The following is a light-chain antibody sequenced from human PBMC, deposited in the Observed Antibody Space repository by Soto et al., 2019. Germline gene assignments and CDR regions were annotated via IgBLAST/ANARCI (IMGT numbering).Light chain of an antibody. CDR1: QSVSSN. Sequence: EIVMTQSPATLSVSPGETATLSCWASQSVSSNLAWYQQKPGQAPRLLIYGASTRATDIPARFSGSGSGTEFTLTISSLQSEDFAFYYCQQYNNFWTFGQGTKVEIK. CDR2: GAS. V-gene: IGKV3-15*01. CDR3: QQYNNFWT. J-gene: IGKJ1*01.